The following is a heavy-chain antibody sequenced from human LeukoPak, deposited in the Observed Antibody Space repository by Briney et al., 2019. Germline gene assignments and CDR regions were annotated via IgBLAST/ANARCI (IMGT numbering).Heavy chain of an antibody. J-gene: IGHJ4*02. CDR1: GFTFSSYT. V-gene: IGHV3-21*01. D-gene: IGHD1-26*01. CDR2: ISSSSSYI. Sequence: GGSLRLSCAASGFTFSSYTMNWVRQAAGKGLEWVSSISSSSSYIYYADSVKGRFTISRDNAKNSLYLQMNSLRAEDTALYYCTRDDGSYSRSPGFDYWGQGNLVTVSS. CDR3: TRDDGSYSRSPGFDY.